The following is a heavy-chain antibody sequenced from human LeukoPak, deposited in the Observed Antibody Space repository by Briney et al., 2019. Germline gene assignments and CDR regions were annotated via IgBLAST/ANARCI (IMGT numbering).Heavy chain of an antibody. CDR2: ISYDGSNK. CDR3: AKDGSDSYGYGHY. Sequence: PGRSLRLSCAASGFTFSSYGMHWVRQAPGKGLEWVAVISYDGSNKYYADSVKGRFTISRDNPKNTLYLQMNSLRAEDTAVYYCAKDGSDSYGYGHYWGQGTLVTVSS. V-gene: IGHV3-30*18. D-gene: IGHD5-18*01. CDR1: GFTFSSYG. J-gene: IGHJ4*02.